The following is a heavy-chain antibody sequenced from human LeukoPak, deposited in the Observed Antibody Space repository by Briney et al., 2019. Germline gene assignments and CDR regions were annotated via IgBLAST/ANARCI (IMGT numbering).Heavy chain of an antibody. V-gene: IGHV4-59*01. CDR3: ARMRGIAVAGLDY. J-gene: IGHJ4*02. D-gene: IGHD6-19*01. Sequence: SETLSLTCTVSGGSISSYYWSWIRQPPGKGLEWIGYIYYSGSTNYNPSLKSRVTISVDTSKNQFSLKLSSVTAADTAVYYCARMRGIAVAGLDYWSQGTLVTVSS. CDR1: GGSISSYY. CDR2: IYYSGST.